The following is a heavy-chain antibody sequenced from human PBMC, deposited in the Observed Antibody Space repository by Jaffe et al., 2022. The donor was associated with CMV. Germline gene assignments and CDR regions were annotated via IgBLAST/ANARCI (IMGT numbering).Heavy chain of an antibody. CDR2: IYYSGST. CDR3: ASGGAVAGTGLGY. V-gene: IGHV4-39*01. CDR1: GGSISSSSYY. J-gene: IGHJ4*02. Sequence: QLQLQESGPGLVKPSETLSLTCTVSGGSISSSSYYWGWIRQPPGKGLEWIGSIYYSGSTYYNPSLKSRVTISVDTSKNQFSLKLSSVTAADTAVYYCASGGAVAGTGLGYWGQGTLVTVSS. D-gene: IGHD6-19*01.